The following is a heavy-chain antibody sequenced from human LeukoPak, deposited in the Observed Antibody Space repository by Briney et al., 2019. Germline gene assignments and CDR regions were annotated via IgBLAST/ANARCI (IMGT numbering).Heavy chain of an antibody. D-gene: IGHD1-26*01. CDR1: GFTFSDYY. J-gene: IGHJ5*02. CDR2: ISSSGSTI. CDR3: AREGDGSGELLRGGWFDP. V-gene: IGHV3-11*04. Sequence: PGGSLRLSCAASGFTFSDYYMSWIRQAPGKGLEWVSYISSSGSTIYYADSVKGRFTISRDNAKNSLYLQMNSLRAEDTAVYYCAREGDGSGELLRGGWFDPWGQGTLVTVSS.